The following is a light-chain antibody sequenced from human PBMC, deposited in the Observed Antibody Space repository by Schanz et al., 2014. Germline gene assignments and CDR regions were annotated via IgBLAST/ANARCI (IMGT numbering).Light chain of an antibody. CDR1: SSNIGAGYD. V-gene: IGLV1-40*01. CDR2: TNI. Sequence: QSVLTQPPSVSGAPGQRVTISCTGSSSNIGAGYDVHWYRQPPGAAPKLLMFTNIHRPAGVPDRFSGSKSGTSASLAISGLQAEDEADYYCTSYTSSRTWVFGGGTKLTVL. CDR3: TSYTSSRTWV. J-gene: IGLJ3*02.